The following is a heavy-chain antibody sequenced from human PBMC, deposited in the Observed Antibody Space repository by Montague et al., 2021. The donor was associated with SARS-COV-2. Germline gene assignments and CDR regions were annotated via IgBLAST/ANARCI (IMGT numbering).Heavy chain of an antibody. V-gene: IGHV4-59*07. J-gene: IGHJ4*02. CDR2: IYYTGET. D-gene: IGHD3-3*01. Sequence: SDTLSLTCSFSGGSIRSYYWSWIRLPPGKPLEWLGYIYYTGETTHNPSLKSRVTISVGTSRSQFSLRLTSVTAADTAVYFCARFWSGYVDKWSQGTLVTVSS. CDR3: ARFWSGYVDK. CDR1: GGSIRSYY.